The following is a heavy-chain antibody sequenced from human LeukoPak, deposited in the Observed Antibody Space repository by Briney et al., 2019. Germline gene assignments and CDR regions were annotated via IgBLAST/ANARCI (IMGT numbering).Heavy chain of an antibody. Sequence: GASVKVSCKASGYTFTSYAMNWVRQAPGQGLEWMGWINTNTGNPTYAQGFTGRFVFSLDTSVSTAYLQISSLKAEDTAVYYCARPGQILGYCSGGSCDLDCWGQGTLVTVSS. CDR2: INTNTGNP. D-gene: IGHD2-15*01. J-gene: IGHJ4*02. CDR3: ARPGQILGYCSGGSCDLDC. CDR1: GYTFTSYA. V-gene: IGHV7-4-1*02.